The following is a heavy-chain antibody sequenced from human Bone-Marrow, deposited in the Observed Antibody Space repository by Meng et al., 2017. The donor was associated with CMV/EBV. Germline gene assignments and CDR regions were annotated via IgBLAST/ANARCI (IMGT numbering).Heavy chain of an antibody. CDR1: GFIFSTYS. CDR3: ARDEGSSFPYYSYDMDV. D-gene: IGHD6-6*01. J-gene: IGHJ6*02. Sequence: GESLKISCEASGFIFSTYSMNWVRQAPGKGLEWVSSISSSSSYIFYANSVKGRFTISRDNAKRSLHLQMNSLRAEDTAVYYCARDEGSSFPYYSYDMDVWGQGTTVTVSS. V-gene: IGHV3-21*01. CDR2: ISSSSSYI.